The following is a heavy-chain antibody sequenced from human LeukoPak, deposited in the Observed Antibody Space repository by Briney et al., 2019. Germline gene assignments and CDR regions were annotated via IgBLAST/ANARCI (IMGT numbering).Heavy chain of an antibody. CDR3: GRYVDTAMVFDY. J-gene: IGHJ4*02. CDR1: GGSISSYY. V-gene: IGHV4-59*01. Sequence: SETLSLTCTVSGGSISSYYWSWIRQPPGKGLEWIGYIYYSGSTNYNPSLKSRVTISVDTSKNQFSLKLSSVTAADTAVYYCGRYVDTAMVFDYWGQGTLVTVSS. D-gene: IGHD5-18*01. CDR2: IYYSGST.